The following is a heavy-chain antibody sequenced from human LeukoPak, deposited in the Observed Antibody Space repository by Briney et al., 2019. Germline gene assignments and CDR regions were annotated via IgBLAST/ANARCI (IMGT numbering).Heavy chain of an antibody. V-gene: IGHV4-4*02. CDR3: ARLVWIAAAPFFDY. J-gene: IGHJ4*02. CDR1: GGSISSSNW. Sequence: SETLSLTCAVSGGSISSSNWWSWVRQPPGKGLEWIGEIYHSGSTNYNPSLKSRVTISVDKSKNQFSLKLSSVTAADTAVFYCARLVWIAAAPFFDYWGQGTLVTVSS. CDR2: IYHSGST. D-gene: IGHD6-13*01.